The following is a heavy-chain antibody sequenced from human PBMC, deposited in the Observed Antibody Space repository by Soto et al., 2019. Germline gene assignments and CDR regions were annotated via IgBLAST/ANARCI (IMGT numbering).Heavy chain of an antibody. D-gene: IGHD6-19*01. CDR2: IISILSTT. CDR3: ARRPMAVTWFDP. CDR1: GGTDGTYR. Sequence: ASVKVSCKFSGGTDGTYRITSLRQAPGQGLEWMGSIISILSTTNHPQRFQGRLTITANESTGTAYLELSSLKSDDTAVYYCARRPMAVTWFDPWGQGTLVTVSS. J-gene: IGHJ5*02. V-gene: IGHV1-69*08.